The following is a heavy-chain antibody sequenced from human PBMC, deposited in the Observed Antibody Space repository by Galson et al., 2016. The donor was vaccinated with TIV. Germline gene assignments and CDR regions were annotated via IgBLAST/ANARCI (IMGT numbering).Heavy chain of an antibody. D-gene: IGHD4-23*01. J-gene: IGHJ6*02. V-gene: IGHV3-66*02. Sequence: SLRLSCAASGFPVSDNYMTWVRRAPGKGLEWVSIIHTGGNTNYADSVRGRFTLSRDNAKNTVYLQMSRLRAEEAAVYYCAREPRHCGNECFLQYYYGMDVWGQGTAVTVSS. CDR3: AREPRHCGNECFLQYYYGMDV. CDR1: GFPVSDNY. CDR2: IHTGGNT.